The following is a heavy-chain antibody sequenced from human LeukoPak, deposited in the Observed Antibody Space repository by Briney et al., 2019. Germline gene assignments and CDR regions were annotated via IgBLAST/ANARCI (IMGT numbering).Heavy chain of an antibody. CDR2: ISWNSSSI. D-gene: IGHD6-13*01. J-gene: IGHJ4*02. CDR3: AKDRAYSSSHFDY. CDR1: GFTFDDYA. V-gene: IGHV3-9*01. Sequence: GGSLRLSCAASGFTFDDYAMHWVRQAPGKRLEWVSGISWNSSSIGYADSVKGRFTISRDNAKNSLYLQMNSLRAEDTALYYCAKDRAYSSSHFDYWGQGTLVTVSS.